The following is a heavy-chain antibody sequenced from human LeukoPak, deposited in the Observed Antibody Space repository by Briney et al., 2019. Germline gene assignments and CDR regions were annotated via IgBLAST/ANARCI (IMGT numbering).Heavy chain of an antibody. Sequence: GGSLRLSCAASGFTFSDYYMNWIRQAPGKGLEWPSSISSNGKTMYYADSVKGRFTISRDSAKNSLYLQMNSLRAEDTAVYYCARDGSHDFWGQGTLVTVPS. J-gene: IGHJ4*02. CDR3: ARDGSHDF. V-gene: IGHV3-11*01. CDR1: GFTFSDYY. D-gene: IGHD6-13*01. CDR2: ISSNGKTM.